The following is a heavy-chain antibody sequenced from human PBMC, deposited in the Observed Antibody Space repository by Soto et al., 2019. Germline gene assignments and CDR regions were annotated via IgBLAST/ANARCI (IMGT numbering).Heavy chain of an antibody. J-gene: IGHJ4*02. CDR1: GFTFSSYW. V-gene: IGHV3-7*05. CDR3: ARDRGWEYSSSGSDY. CDR2: IKQDGSEK. D-gene: IGHD6-6*01. Sequence: GGSLRLSCAASGFTFSSYWMSWVRQAPGKGLEWVANIKQDGSEKYYVDSVKGRFTISRDNAKNSLYLQMNSLRAEDTAVYYCARDRGWEYSSSGSDYWGQGTLVTVSS.